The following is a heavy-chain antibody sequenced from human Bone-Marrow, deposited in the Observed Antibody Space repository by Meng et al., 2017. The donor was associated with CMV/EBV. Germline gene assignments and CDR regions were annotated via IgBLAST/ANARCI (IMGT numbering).Heavy chain of an antibody. CDR2: INSIGSTI. Sequence: GESLKISCVASGFTFSRYEMNWVRQAPGKGLEWVSYINSIGSTIFYADSVKGRFTISRDNAKNSLYLQMNSLRAEDTALYYCANHCSGYSCQGNYWGQGTRVTGSS. CDR3: ANHCSGYSCQGNY. D-gene: IGHD2-15*01. V-gene: IGHV3-48*03. J-gene: IGHJ4*02. CDR1: GFTFSRYE.